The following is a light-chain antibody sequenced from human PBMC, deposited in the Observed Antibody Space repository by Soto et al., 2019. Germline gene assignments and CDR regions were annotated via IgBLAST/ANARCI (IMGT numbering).Light chain of an antibody. CDR2: WAS. CDR1: QSVLYTSNNEHY. Sequence: DIVMTQSPDSLAVSLGERATINCKSSQSVLYTSNNEHYLAWYQQKPGQPPKLLIYWASTRESGVPDRFSGSGSGTDFTLTISSLQAEDVAVYYCQQYYSTPWTFGQGTKVEIK. J-gene: IGKJ1*01. V-gene: IGKV4-1*01. CDR3: QQYYSTPWT.